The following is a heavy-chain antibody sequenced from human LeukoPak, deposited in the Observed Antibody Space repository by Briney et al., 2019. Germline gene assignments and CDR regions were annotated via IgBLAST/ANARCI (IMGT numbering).Heavy chain of an antibody. CDR3: ASVFYYDGSGYQYSFDY. CDR1: RGSISTYY. D-gene: IGHD3-22*01. CDR2: IYYSGST. Sequence: KASETLSLTCTVSRGSISTYYWSWIRQPPGKGLEWIGYIYYSGSTTYNPSLKSRVTISVDTSKNQFSLKLNSVTAADTAVYYCASVFYYDGSGYQYSFDYWGQGALVTVSS. V-gene: IGHV4-59*08. J-gene: IGHJ4*02.